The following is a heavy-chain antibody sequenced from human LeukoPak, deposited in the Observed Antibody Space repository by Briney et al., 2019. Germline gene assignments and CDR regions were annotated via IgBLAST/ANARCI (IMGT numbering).Heavy chain of an antibody. CDR1: GGSISTYH. Sequence: SETLFLACTVSGGSISTYHWNWIRKSPEKGLEWIGYMQSTGNSNYNPSLKSRVTMSVDMSRNQIVLNLSSVTAADTAVYFCARDKQHSYGRYFDHWGQGTLVTVSS. D-gene: IGHD5-18*01. J-gene: IGHJ4*02. V-gene: IGHV4-59*01. CDR2: MQSTGNS. CDR3: ARDKQHSYGRYFDH.